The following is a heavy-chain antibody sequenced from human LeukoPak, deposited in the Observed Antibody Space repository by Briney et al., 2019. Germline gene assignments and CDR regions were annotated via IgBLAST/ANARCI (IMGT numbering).Heavy chain of an antibody. V-gene: IGHV3-48*01. D-gene: IGHD6-19*01. CDR1: GFTFSSYS. CDR3: AKERGWTAAFDI. Sequence: PGGSLRLSCAASGFTFSSYSMNWVRQAPGKGLEWVSYISSSSSTIYYADSVKGRFTISRDNAKNSLYLQMNSLRAEDTAVYYCAKERGWTAAFDIWGPGTMVTVSS. J-gene: IGHJ3*02. CDR2: ISSSSSTI.